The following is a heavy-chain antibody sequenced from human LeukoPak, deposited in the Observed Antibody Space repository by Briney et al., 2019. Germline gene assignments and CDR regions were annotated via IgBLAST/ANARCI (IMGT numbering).Heavy chain of an antibody. V-gene: IGHV4-59*01. J-gene: IGHJ4*02. D-gene: IGHD5-18*01. CDR2: IYYSAST. Sequence: SETLSLTCTVSGGSISSYYWSWIRQPPGKGLDWIGYIYYSASTNNNPSLKSRVTISVDTSKNQFSLKLSSVTAADTAMYYCARFSGTSYGRKGVFDYWAQETLVTVSS. CDR1: GGSISSYY. CDR3: ARFSGTSYGRKGVFDY.